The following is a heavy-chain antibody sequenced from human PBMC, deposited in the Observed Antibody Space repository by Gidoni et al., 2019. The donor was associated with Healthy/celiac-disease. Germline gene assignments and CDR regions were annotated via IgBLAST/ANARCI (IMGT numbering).Heavy chain of an antibody. D-gene: IGHD3-22*01. CDR1: GGTFISYA. CDR2: IIPIFGTA. J-gene: IGHJ4*02. CDR3: ARGSWFSSGYSWIDY. V-gene: IGHV1-69*01. Sequence: QVQLVQSGAEVMKPGSSVMVSCKASGGTFISYAISWVRQAPGQGLEWMGGIIPIFGTANYAQKFQGRVTITADESTSTAYMELSSLRAEDTAVYYCARGSWFSSGYSWIDYWGQGTLVTVSS.